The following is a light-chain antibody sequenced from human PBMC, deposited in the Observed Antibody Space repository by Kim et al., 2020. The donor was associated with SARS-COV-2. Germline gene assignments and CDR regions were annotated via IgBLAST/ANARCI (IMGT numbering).Light chain of an antibody. Sequence: LSPGQTATITCSGDKLGDKYACWYQQKPGQSPVLVIYQDSKRPSGIPERFSGSNSGNTATLTISGTQAMDEADYYCQAWDSSTVVFGGGTQLTVL. V-gene: IGLV3-1*01. CDR3: QAWDSSTVV. J-gene: IGLJ2*01. CDR2: QDS. CDR1: KLGDKY.